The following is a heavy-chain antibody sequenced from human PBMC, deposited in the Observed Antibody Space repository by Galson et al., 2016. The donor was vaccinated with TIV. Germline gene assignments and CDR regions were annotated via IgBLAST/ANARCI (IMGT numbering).Heavy chain of an antibody. CDR1: GFTFSSYG. Sequence: SLRLSCAASGFTFSSYGMHWVRQAPGKGLERVAIISYDGSDKDYTDSVKGRLTISRDKSKNTLYLQMDSVRVEDTATYYCARIHRSYGMDVWGQGTTVTVSS. J-gene: IGHJ6*02. CDR3: ARIHRSYGMDV. V-gene: IGHV3-33*01. CDR2: ISYDGSDK. D-gene: IGHD5-18*01.